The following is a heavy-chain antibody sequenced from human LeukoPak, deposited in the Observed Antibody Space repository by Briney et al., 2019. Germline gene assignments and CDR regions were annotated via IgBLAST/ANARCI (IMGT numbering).Heavy chain of an antibody. CDR3: AKDRPNYYGSNGHYYKLNGDC. J-gene: IGHJ4*02. CDR1: GFTFSSYA. D-gene: IGHD3-22*01. V-gene: IGHV3-23*01. Sequence: PGGSLRLSCAASGFTFSSYAMSWVRLAPGKGLERVSSITSSGAATYYADSVKGRFTISRDNSDNTLYLQMNSLRAEDTAVYYCAKDRPNYYGSNGHYYKLNGDCWGQGTLVTVSS. CDR2: ITSSGAAT.